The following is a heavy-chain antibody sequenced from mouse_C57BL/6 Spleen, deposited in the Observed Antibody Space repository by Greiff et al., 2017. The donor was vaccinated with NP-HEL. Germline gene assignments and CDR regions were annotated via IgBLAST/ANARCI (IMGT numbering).Heavy chain of an antibody. CDR3: AIITTVVAHFDY. D-gene: IGHD1-1*01. V-gene: IGHV1-39*01. CDR1: GYSFTDYN. CDR2: INPNYGTT. J-gene: IGHJ2*01. Sequence: VQLKESGPELVKPGASVKISCKASGYSFTDYNMNWVKQSNGKSLEWIGVINPNYGTTSYNQKFKGKATLTVDQSSSTAYMQLNSLTSEDSAVYYCAIITTVVAHFDYWGQGTTLTVSS.